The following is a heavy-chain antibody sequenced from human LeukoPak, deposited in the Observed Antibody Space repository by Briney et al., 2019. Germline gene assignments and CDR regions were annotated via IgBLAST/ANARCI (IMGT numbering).Heavy chain of an antibody. CDR2: IYSGGST. V-gene: IGHV3-53*01. CDR3: ARSGYDSSGDYFDY. J-gene: IGHJ4*02. CDR1: GFTVSSNY. D-gene: IGHD3-22*01. Sequence: PGGSLRLSCAASGFTVSSNYMSWVRQAPGKGLEWVSVIYSGGSTYYADSVKGRFTISRDNSKNTLYLQMNSLRAEETAVYYCARSGYDSSGDYFDYWGQGTLVTVSS.